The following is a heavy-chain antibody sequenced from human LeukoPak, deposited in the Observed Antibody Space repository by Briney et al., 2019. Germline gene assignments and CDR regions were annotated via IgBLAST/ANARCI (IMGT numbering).Heavy chain of an antibody. CDR1: GGSISSYY. Sequence: SETLSLTCTVSGGSISSYYWSWIRQPPGKGLEWIGYIYYSGSTNYNPSLKSRVTISVDTSKNQFSLKLSSVTAADTAVYYCARDYYGDYHPNNWFDPWGQGTLVTVSS. D-gene: IGHD4-17*01. V-gene: IGHV4-59*01. CDR3: ARDYYGDYHPNNWFDP. J-gene: IGHJ5*02. CDR2: IYYSGST.